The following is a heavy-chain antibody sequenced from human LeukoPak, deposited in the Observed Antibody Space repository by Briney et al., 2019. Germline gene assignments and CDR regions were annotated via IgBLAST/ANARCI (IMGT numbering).Heavy chain of an antibody. Sequence: APVKVSCKSSGGTFSNFPIAWVRQAPGQGLEWMGIINPSGGSTTYAQKFQGRVTMTRDTSTSTVYMELSSLRSEDTAVYYCAREFDYYGDYWGQGTLVTVSS. V-gene: IGHV1-46*01. CDR3: AREFDYYGDY. D-gene: IGHD3-10*01. J-gene: IGHJ4*02. CDR1: GGTFSNFP. CDR2: INPSGGST.